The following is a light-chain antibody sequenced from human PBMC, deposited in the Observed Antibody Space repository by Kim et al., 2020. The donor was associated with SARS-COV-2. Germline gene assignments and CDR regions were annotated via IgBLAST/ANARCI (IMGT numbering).Light chain of an antibody. Sequence: DIQMTQSPSTLSASVGDRVTITCRASQSISSWLAWYQQKPGKAPKLLIYKASSLESGVPSRFSGSGSGSEFTLTISSLQPDDFATYYCQQYNSYPYTFGQGTKLEI. CDR3: QQYNSYPYT. CDR2: KAS. CDR1: QSISSW. J-gene: IGKJ2*01. V-gene: IGKV1-5*03.